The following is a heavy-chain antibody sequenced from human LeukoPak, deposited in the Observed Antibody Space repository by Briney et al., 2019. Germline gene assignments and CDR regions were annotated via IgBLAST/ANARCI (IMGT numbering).Heavy chain of an antibody. J-gene: IGHJ4*02. D-gene: IGHD4-17*01. CDR3: VKDGGDYGDYCYYFDY. CDR2: IIWNSGRI. CDR1: GFTFNVFA. V-gene: IGHV3-9*01. Sequence: GGSLRLSCAASGFTFNVFAMHWVRLTPGKGLEWGSGIIWNSGRIAYAYSVKGRFTLSRDNAENSLYLQMNSLRTEDTAFYYCVKDGGDYGDYCYYFDYWGQGTLVTVSS.